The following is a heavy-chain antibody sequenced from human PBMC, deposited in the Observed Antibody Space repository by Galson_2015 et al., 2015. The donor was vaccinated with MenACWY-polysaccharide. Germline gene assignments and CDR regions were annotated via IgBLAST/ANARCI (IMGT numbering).Heavy chain of an antibody. D-gene: IGHD1-26*01. V-gene: IGHV3-21*01. CDR2: ISSSTYI. CDR3: AKDRDGVGPTSHYYDYGMDV. J-gene: IGHJ6*02. Sequence: SLRLSCAASGFTFSSYSMNWVRQAPGKGLEWVSSISSSTYISYADSVKGRFTISRDNAKNSLYLQTNSLRADDTAVVYCAKDRDGVGPTSHYYDYGMDVWGQGTPVTVSS. CDR1: GFTFSSYS.